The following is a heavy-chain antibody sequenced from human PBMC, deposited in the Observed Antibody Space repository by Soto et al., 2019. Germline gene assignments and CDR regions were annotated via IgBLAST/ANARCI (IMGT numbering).Heavy chain of an antibody. CDR1: GFTFSSYW. D-gene: IGHD4-4*01. Sequence: EVHLVESGGGLVQPGGSLRLSCAASGFTFSSYWMSWVRQAPGKGLEWVANITQDGSEKDYVDSVKGRFTISRDNAKNSLYLQMNSLRAEDTAVYYCASAHDYSNYAYYFDYWGQGTLVTVSS. V-gene: IGHV3-7*01. CDR2: ITQDGSEK. CDR3: ASAHDYSNYAYYFDY. J-gene: IGHJ4*02.